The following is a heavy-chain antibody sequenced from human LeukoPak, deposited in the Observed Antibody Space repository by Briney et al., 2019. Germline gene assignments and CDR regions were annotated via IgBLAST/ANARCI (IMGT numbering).Heavy chain of an antibody. V-gene: IGHV3-30*02. J-gene: IGHJ5*02. D-gene: IGHD6-6*01. Sequence: GGSLRLSCAASGFTFSDYGMHWVRQAPGKGLEWLAFIRYNGDTKSYADSVKGRFTISRDNAKNTLYLQMNSLRAEDTAVYYCAREEYQRSSSWLDPWGQGTLVTVSS. CDR3: AREEYQRSSSWLDP. CDR2: IRYNGDTK. CDR1: GFTFSDYG.